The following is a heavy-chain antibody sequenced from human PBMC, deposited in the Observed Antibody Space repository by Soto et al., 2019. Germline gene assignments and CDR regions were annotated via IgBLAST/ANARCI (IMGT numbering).Heavy chain of an antibody. CDR3: ARSSCGGDCYSRYYGMDV. V-gene: IGHV5-51*01. CDR1: GYSFTSYW. J-gene: IGHJ6*02. CDR2: IYPGDSDT. Sequence: GESLKISCKGSGYSFTSYWIGWVRQMPGKGLEWMGIIYPGDSDTRYSPSFQGQVTISADKSISTAYLQWSSLKASDTAMYYCARSSCGGDCYSRYYGMDVWGQGTTVTVSS. D-gene: IGHD2-21*02.